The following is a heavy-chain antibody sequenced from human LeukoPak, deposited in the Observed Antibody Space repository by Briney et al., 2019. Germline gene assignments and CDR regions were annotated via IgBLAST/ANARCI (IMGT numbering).Heavy chain of an antibody. CDR2: ISGSGGTT. CDR1: GFTFSSYA. Sequence: GGSLRLSCAASGFTFSSYAMSWVRQAPGKGLEWVSTISGSGGTTYYADSVKGRFTISRDNSKNTLYLQMNSLRAEDTAVYYCARLIYDFWSGSTHPRDYWGQGTLVTVSS. D-gene: IGHD3-3*01. CDR3: ARLIYDFWSGSTHPRDY. V-gene: IGHV3-23*01. J-gene: IGHJ4*02.